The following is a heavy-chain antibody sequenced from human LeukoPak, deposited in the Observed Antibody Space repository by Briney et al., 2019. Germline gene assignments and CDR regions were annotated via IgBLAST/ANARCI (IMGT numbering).Heavy chain of an antibody. CDR2: ISSSSSYI. J-gene: IGHJ4*02. V-gene: IGHV3-21*04. CDR3: AKGPLAYFDY. CDR1: GFTFSSYS. Sequence: GGSLRLSCAPSGFTFSSYSMNWVRQAPGKGLEWVSSISSSSSYIYYADSVKGRFTISRDNAKNSLYLQMNSLRAEDTAVYYCAKGPLAYFDYWGQGTLVTVSS.